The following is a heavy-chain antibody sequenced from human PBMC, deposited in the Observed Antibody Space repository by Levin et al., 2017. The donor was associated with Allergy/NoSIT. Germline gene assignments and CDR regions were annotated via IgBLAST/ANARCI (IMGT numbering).Heavy chain of an antibody. CDR2: IIPIFGTA. CDR1: GGAFSGYV. J-gene: IGHJ3*01. CDR3: ARGGGCSGGSCAVNAFDC. Sequence: ASVKVSCKASGGAFSGYVISWVRQAPGQGLEWMGGIIPIFGTANYAQKFQGRVTITADKSTSTAYMELSSLRSEDTAVYYCARGGGCSGGSCAVNAFDCWGQGTMVTVSS. V-gene: IGHV1-69*06. D-gene: IGHD2-15*01.